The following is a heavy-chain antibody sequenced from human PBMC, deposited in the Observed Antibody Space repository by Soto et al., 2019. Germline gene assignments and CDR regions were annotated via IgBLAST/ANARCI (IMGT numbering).Heavy chain of an antibody. D-gene: IGHD3-16*01. V-gene: IGHV3-9*01. J-gene: IGHJ4*02. Sequence: EVQLVESGGGLVQPGRSLRLSCVGSGFTFDDYGMHWVRQAPGKGLEWVSGISWDSYSIGYVDSVKGRFTISRDNAKKSLYLQMNSLKSEDTALYYCAKARGGIDYWGQGTLVTVSS. CDR1: GFTFDDYG. CDR3: AKARGGIDY. CDR2: ISWDSYSI.